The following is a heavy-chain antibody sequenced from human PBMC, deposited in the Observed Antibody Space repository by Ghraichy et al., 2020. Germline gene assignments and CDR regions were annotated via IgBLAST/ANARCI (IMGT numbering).Heavy chain of an antibody. V-gene: IGHV3-7*03. D-gene: IGHD6-19*01. CDR1: GFSFSNYW. Sequence: LSLTCAASGFSFSNYWMSWARQAPGKGLEWVANIKQDGSEKHYVDSVKGRITISRDNAKNSLYLQMNSLRAEDTAVYYCARGSSGTHQDWFDPWGQGTLVTVSS. CDR3: ARGSSGTHQDWFDP. J-gene: IGHJ5*02. CDR2: IKQDGSEK.